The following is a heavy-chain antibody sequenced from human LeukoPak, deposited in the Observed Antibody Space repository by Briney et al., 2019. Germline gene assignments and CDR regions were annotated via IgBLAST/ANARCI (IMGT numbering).Heavy chain of an antibody. Sequence: GGSLRLSCAASGFTFSSYSMNWVRQAPGKGLEWVSYISSSSSTIYYADSVKGRFTISRDNAKNSLYLQMNSLRAEDTAVYYCARGVSKAPLGPYGGLGGDYWGQGTLVTVSS. CDR3: ARGVSKAPLGPYGGLGGDY. D-gene: IGHD4-23*01. V-gene: IGHV3-48*01. CDR1: GFTFSSYS. CDR2: ISSSSSTI. J-gene: IGHJ4*02.